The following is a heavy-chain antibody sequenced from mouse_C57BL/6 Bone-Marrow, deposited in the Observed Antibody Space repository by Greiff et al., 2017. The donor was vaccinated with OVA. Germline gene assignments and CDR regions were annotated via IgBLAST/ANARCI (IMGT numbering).Heavy chain of an antibody. J-gene: IGHJ3*01. CDR1: GYTFTDYY. CDR2: IYPGSGNT. V-gene: IGHV1-76*01. CDR3: AKGGYDYDERGPFAY. D-gene: IGHD2-4*01. Sequence: VQLQQSGAELVRPGASVKLSCKASGYTFTDYYINWVKQRPGQGLEWIARIYPGSGNTYYNEKFKGKATLTAEKSSSTAYMQLSSLTSEDSAVYFCAKGGYDYDERGPFAYWGQGTLVTVSA.